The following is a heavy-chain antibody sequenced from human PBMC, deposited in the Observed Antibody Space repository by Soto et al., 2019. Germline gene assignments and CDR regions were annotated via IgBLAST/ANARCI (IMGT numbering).Heavy chain of an antibody. V-gene: IGHV1-69*13. Sequence: SVKVSCKASGGTFSSYAISWVRQAPGQGLEWMGGIIPIFGTANYAQKFQGRVTITADESTSTAYMELSSLRSEDTAVYYCAGRYSSRWYYFDYWGQGTLVTVSS. CDR3: AGRYSSRWYYFDY. CDR1: GGTFSSYA. J-gene: IGHJ4*02. D-gene: IGHD6-13*01. CDR2: IIPIFGTA.